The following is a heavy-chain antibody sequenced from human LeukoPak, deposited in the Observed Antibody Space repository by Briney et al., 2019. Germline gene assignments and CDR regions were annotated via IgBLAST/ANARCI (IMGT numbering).Heavy chain of an antibody. CDR1: GYTFTNFG. D-gene: IGHD6-13*01. CDR2: ISPYNGNT. CDR3: ARLSAAAANDAFDI. J-gene: IGHJ3*02. V-gene: IGHV1-18*01. Sequence: EASLKVSCKASGYTFTNFGITWVRQAPGQGLERMGWISPYNGNTKYAQDLQGRVSMASDTSTSTAYMELRSLRSDGTAVYYCARLSAAAANDAFDIWGQGTMVAVSS.